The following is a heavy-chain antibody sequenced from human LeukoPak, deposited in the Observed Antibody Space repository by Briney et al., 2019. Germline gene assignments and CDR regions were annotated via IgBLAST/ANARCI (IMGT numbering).Heavy chain of an antibody. D-gene: IGHD5-18*01. CDR2: IQYDGSNK. V-gene: IGHV3-30*02. Sequence: GGSLRLXCAASGFTFSSYGMHWVRQAPGKGLEWVAFIQYDGSNKYYADSVKGRFTISRDNSKNTLYLQMNSLRAEDTAVYYCAKGKRGYSYGFDPWGQGTLVTVSS. CDR3: AKGKRGYSYGFDP. CDR1: GFTFSSYG. J-gene: IGHJ5*02.